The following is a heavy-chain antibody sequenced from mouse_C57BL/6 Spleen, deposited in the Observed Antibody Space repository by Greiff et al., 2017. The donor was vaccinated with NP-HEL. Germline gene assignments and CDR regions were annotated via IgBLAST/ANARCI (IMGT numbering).Heavy chain of an antibody. V-gene: IGHV1-26*01. CDR1: GYTFTDYY. CDR2: INTNNGGT. Sequence: VQLQQSGPELVKPGASVKISCKASGYTFTDYYMNWVKQSHGKSLEWIGDINTNNGGTSYNQKFKGKATLTVDKSSSTAYMELRSLTSEDSAVYYCARSFITTVLDYWGQGTTLTVSS. D-gene: IGHD1-1*01. J-gene: IGHJ2*01. CDR3: ARSFITTVLDY.